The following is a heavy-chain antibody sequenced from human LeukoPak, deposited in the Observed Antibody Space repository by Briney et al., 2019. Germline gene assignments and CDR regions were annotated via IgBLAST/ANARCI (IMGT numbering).Heavy chain of an antibody. CDR2: IRYDGSNK. CDR1: GFTFSSYG. J-gene: IGHJ4*02. V-gene: IGHV3-30*02. Sequence: TGGSLRLSCAASGFTFSSYGMHWVRQAPGKGLEWVAFIRYDGSNKNYADSVKGRFTISGDNSKNTLYLQMNSLRAEDTSVYYCARSPGILGTNYFDYWGQGTLVTVSS. D-gene: IGHD1-26*01. CDR3: ARSPGILGTNYFDY.